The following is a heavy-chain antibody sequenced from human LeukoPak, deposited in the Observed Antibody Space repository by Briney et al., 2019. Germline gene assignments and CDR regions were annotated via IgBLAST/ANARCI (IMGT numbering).Heavy chain of an antibody. Sequence: GESLKISCKGSGYSFTSYWIGWVRQLPGKGLEWMGNIYPGDSDTRYSPSFQGQITMSADKSTSTAYQQWSSLKGSDDAMYYCARRRYRQLDLDYCGQGTLVTVSS. V-gene: IGHV5-51*01. CDR3: ARRRYRQLDLDY. CDR1: GYSFTSYW. CDR2: IYPGDSDT. D-gene: IGHD1-1*01. J-gene: IGHJ4*02.